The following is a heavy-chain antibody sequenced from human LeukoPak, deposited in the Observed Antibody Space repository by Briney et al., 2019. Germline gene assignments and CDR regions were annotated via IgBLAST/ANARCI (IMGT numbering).Heavy chain of an antibody. J-gene: IGHJ2*01. V-gene: IGHV3-23*01. CDR1: LVTSRVYA. CDR2: ISGSGGST. CDR3: ANLLRIAAAVVHWSFYL. D-gene: IGHD6-25*01. Sequence: RGSLRLSSAASLVTSRVYAMNSVPQAPGTGLEWVSAISGSGGSTYYADSVTGRFTISRDNSKTTLCLQMSSPRAAATAVYYCANLLRIAAAVVHWSFYLWGGGGLVTVSS.